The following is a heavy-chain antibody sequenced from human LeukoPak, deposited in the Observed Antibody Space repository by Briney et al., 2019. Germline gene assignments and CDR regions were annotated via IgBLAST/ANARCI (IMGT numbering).Heavy chain of an antibody. CDR1: GFAFSSYA. D-gene: IGHD3-22*01. CDR3: VKDFYDSSGSRYDY. J-gene: IGHJ4*02. V-gene: IGHV3-23*01. CDR2: IDGGGGRT. Sequence: GGSQRLSCTASGFAFSSYAMSWVRQAPGVGLEWVSAIDGGGGRTWHADSVRGRFTISRDNSKNTLFMQMNSLRAEDTAVYYCVKDFYDSSGSRYDYWGQGTLVTVSS.